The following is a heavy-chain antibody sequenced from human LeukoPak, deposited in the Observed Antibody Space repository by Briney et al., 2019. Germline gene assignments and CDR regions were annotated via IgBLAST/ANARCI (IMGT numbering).Heavy chain of an antibody. CDR1: GDSINSYC. CDR3: AREASPWGSGRDFFDP. D-gene: IGHD3-10*01. J-gene: IGHJ5*02. V-gene: IGHV4-59*01. CDR2: ISYNGKT. Sequence: SETLSLTCTVSGDSINSYCWSWIRQTPGKGLEWIGYISYNGKTSYNPSLKSRVTISIDTSKNQFSLKLTSVTAADTAVYHCAREASPWGSGRDFFDPWGQGTLVSVSS.